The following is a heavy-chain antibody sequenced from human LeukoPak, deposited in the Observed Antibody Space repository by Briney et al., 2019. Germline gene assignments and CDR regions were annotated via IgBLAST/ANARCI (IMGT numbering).Heavy chain of an antibody. J-gene: IGHJ2*01. CDR3: ARDWAYTQLDI. CDR2: INIDGSST. D-gene: IGHD2-21*01. Sequence: GGSLRLSCAASGFTLSNYWMHWDRQAPGKGLVWVSRINIDGSSTSYADSVKGRFTISRDNAKNTLYLQMNSLRAEDTAVYYCARDWAYTQLDIWGRGSLVTVSS. V-gene: IGHV3-74*01. CDR1: GFTLSNYW.